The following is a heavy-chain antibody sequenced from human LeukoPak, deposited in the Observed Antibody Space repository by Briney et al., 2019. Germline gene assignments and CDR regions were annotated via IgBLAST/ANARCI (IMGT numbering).Heavy chain of an antibody. D-gene: IGHD3-16*02. CDR1: GYTLTELS. J-gene: IGHJ3*02. CDR2: FDPEDGET. CDR3: ATAMITFGGVIVVDAFDI. V-gene: IGHV1-24*01. Sequence: ASVKVSCKVSGYTLTELSMHWVRQAPGKGRKWMGGFDPEDGETIYAQKFQGRVTMTEDTSTDTAYMELSSLRSEDTAVYYCATAMITFGGVIVVDAFDIWGQGTMVTVSS.